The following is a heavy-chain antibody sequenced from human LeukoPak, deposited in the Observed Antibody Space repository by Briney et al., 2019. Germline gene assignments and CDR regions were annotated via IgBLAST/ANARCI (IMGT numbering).Heavy chain of an antibody. CDR3: ARSNYYDSSGFP. D-gene: IGHD3-22*01. Sequence: GGSLRLSCAASGFTFSSYGMHWVRQAPGKGLEWVAVIWYDGSNKYYADSVKGRFTISRDNSKNTLYLQMNSLRAEDTAVYYCARSNYYDSSGFPWGQGTLVTVSS. CDR2: IWYDGSNK. CDR1: GFTFSSYG. V-gene: IGHV3-33*01. J-gene: IGHJ5*02.